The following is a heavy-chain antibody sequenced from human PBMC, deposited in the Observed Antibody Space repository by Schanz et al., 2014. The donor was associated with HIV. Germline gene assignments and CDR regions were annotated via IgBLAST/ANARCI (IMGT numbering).Heavy chain of an antibody. D-gene: IGHD3-10*01. CDR1: GFTFSSYA. V-gene: IGHV3-23*01. Sequence: EVQLLESGGGLVQPGRSLRLSCAASGFTFSSYAMSWVRQTPGKGLEWVSAISDTGGSTYYADSVKGRFTISRDNAKSSLFLQMNSLRAEDTAVYYCARASVTDFLDYWGQGTLVTVSS. J-gene: IGHJ4*02. CDR3: ARASVTDFLDY. CDR2: ISDTGGST.